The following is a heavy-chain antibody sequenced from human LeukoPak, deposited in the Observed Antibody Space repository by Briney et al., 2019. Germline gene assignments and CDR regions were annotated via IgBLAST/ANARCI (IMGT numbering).Heavy chain of an antibody. CDR1: GFTFSSYG. D-gene: IGHD6-19*01. CDR2: IWYDGSNK. J-gene: IGHJ4*02. V-gene: IGHV3-33*01. Sequence: GGSLRLSCAASGFTFSSYGMHWVRQAPGKGLEWVAVIWYDGSNKYYADSVEGRFTISRDNSKNTPYLQMNSLRAEDTAVYYCARSDPFIAVAGTGYFDYWGQGTLVTVSS. CDR3: ARSDPFIAVAGTGYFDY.